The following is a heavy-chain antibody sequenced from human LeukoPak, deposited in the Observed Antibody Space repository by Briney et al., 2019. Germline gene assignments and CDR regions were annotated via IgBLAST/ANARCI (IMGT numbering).Heavy chain of an antibody. J-gene: IGHJ5*02. CDR1: GGSISSSSHY. D-gene: IGHD2-15*01. CDR3: ARVYCSGGSCYRQVNWFDP. V-gene: IGHV4-39*01. Sequence: SETLSLTCTVSGGSISSSSHYWGWIRQPPGEGLEWIGSIYYSGSTHYSPSLKSRVTISVDTSKNQFSLRLTSVTAADTAVYYCARVYCSGGSCYRQVNWFDPWGQGTLVTVSS. CDR2: IYYSGST.